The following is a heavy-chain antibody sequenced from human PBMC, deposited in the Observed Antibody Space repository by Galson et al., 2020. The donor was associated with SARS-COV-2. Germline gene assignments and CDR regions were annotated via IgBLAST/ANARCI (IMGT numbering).Heavy chain of an antibody. J-gene: IGHJ4*02. D-gene: IGHD2-15*01. V-gene: IGHV3-30*18. CDR3: AKDRRAGNRLLRLGGINF. Sequence: NTYGMHWVRQAPGKGLEWVAATSCDGSNEYYADSVKGRFTISRDNSGNTVYLHMNNLRVDDTAVYKCAKDRRAGNRLLRLGGINFWCQGTRVTVSS. CDR2: TSCDGSNE. CDR1: NTYG.